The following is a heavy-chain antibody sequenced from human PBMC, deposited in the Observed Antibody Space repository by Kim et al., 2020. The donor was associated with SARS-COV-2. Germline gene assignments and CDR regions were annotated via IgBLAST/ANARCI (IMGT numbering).Heavy chain of an antibody. V-gene: IGHV3-23*01. CDR3: ARNYGFDY. D-gene: IGHD3-10*01. CDR1: GFTFSTYV. J-gene: IGHJ4*02. CDR2: ISGSGANT. Sequence: GGSLRLSCVGSGFTFSTYVMTWVRQAPGKGLEWVSGISGSGANTYYADSVRGRFTISRDNSRDTMYLQMNSLRAEDTAIYYCARNYGFDYWGQGALLTVS.